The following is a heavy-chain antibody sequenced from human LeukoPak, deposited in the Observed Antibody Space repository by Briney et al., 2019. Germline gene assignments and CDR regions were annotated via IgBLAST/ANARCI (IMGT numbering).Heavy chain of an antibody. D-gene: IGHD4-17*01. J-gene: IGHJ5*02. CDR2: LNPNSGAT. CDR3: ARDRVSVFDDYGDYPTPLIS. V-gene: IGHV1-2*02. CDR1: GYSFTAMY. Sequence: ASVKFCFKASGYSFTAMYMHWVRQAPGQGLEWMGWLNPNSGATKYAQKFQGRVTMTRDTSIDTMYLEVTGLTSDDTAVYYCARDRVSVFDDYGDYPTPLISWGLGTLVTVSS.